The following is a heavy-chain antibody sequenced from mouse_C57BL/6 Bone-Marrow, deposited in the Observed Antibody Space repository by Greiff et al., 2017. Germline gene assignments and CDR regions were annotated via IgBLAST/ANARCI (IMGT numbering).Heavy chain of an antibody. CDR2: IDPETGGT. CDR3: TRNYYDYDGAWFAY. J-gene: IGHJ3*01. CDR1: GYTFTDYE. D-gene: IGHD2-4*01. V-gene: IGHV1-15*01. Sequence: VHLVESGAELVRPGASVTLSCKASGYTFTDYEMHWVKQTPVHGLEWIGAIDPETGGTSYNQKFKGKAILTADKSSSTAYMELRSLTSEDSAVYYCTRNYYDYDGAWFAYWGQGTLVTVSA.